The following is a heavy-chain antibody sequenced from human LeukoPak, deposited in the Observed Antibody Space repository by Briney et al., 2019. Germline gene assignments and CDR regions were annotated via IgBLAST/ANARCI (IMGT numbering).Heavy chain of an antibody. CDR3: AVRKQLVRCWFDP. V-gene: IGHV4-39*07. CDR2: IYYSGST. D-gene: IGHD6-13*01. J-gene: IGHJ5*02. Sequence: PSETLSLTCSASGGSLRDSSYYWALIRQPPGKGLEWIGSIYYSGSTYYNPSLKSRVTISVDKSKNQFSLKLSSVTAADTAVYYCAVRKQLVRCWFDPWGQGTLVTVSS. CDR1: GGSLRDSSYY.